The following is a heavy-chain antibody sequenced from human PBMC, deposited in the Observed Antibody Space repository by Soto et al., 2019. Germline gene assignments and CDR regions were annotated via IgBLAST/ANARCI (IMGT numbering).Heavy chain of an antibody. V-gene: IGHV4-4*07. CDR1: GGSISKFY. CDR2: VYATGTT. Sequence: LSLTCNVSGGSISKFYWAWIRKTAGNGLEWMGRVYATGTTDYNPSLRSRVAMSVDISKKTFSLRLRSVTGADSGVYYCVRDGSKSLRDWFDPWGQGILVTVS. CDR3: VRDGSKSLRDWFDP. J-gene: IGHJ5*02.